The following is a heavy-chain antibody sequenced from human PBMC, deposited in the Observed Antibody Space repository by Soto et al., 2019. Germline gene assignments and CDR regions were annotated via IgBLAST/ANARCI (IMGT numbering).Heavy chain of an antibody. CDR1: GGSVSSNSAA. V-gene: IGHV6-1*01. CDR3: AREVAVTGTGYSYFGLDV. Sequence: SLTCAISGGSVSSNSAAWNWIRQSPSRGLEWLGRTYYRSKWYNEYSLSVKNRITINPDTSENQFFLQLNSVTPEDTALYYCAREVAVTGTGYSYFGLDVWGQGTTVTVSS. CDR2: TYYRSKWYN. D-gene: IGHD6-19*01. J-gene: IGHJ6*02.